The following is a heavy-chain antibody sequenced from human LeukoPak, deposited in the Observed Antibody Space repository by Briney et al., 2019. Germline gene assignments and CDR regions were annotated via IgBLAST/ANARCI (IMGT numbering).Heavy chain of an antibody. J-gene: IGHJ4*02. D-gene: IGHD2-2*01. Sequence: AASVKVSCEASGYTFTDYYMHWVRQAPGQGFEWMGWINPNDGDTNYAQKFQGRVTMTRDTSISTAHMEVSRLRSDDTAVYYCARANFLYCSSSTCLFDYWGQGTLVTVSS. CDR2: INPNDGDT. V-gene: IGHV1-2*02. CDR3: ARANFLYCSSSTCLFDY. CDR1: GYTFTDYY.